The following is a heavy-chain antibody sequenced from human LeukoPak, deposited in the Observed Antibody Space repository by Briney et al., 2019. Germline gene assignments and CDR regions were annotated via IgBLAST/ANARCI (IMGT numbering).Heavy chain of an antibody. J-gene: IGHJ4*02. Sequence: GGSLRLSCAASGFTFTNYWMNWVRQAPGRGLEWVASIKFDGSEKYYVDSVKGRFTISRDNAKNSLYLHINSLRAEDTAVYFCARDPIVAVPYYFDYWGQGTLVTVSS. CDR2: IKFDGSEK. CDR3: ARDPIVAVPYYFDY. V-gene: IGHV3-7*01. CDR1: GFTFTNYW. D-gene: IGHD5-12*01.